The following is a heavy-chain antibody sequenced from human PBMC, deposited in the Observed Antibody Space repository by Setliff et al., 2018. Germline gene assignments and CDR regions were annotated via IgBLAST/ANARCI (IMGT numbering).Heavy chain of an antibody. CDR1: GYSFSTKW. CDR2: IYPGDSDV. V-gene: IGHV5-51*01. Sequence: PGESLKISCQVSGYSFSTKWIVWVRQMPGKGLEWMAMIYPGDSDVRKSPSFPGQVTLSADKSTNTAYLQWSSLKASDTAICYCGRLGLAVAGSYDALDVWGQGTVVTVSS. J-gene: IGHJ3*01. CDR3: GRLGLAVAGSYDALDV. D-gene: IGHD6-19*01.